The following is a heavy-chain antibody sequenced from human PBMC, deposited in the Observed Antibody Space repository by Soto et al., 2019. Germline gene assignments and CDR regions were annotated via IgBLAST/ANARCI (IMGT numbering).Heavy chain of an antibody. CDR1: GFTFNDYY. J-gene: IGHJ4*02. CDR2: ISTTGSYT. V-gene: IGHV3-11*05. D-gene: IGHD1-26*01. Sequence: QVQLVESGGGLVKPGGSPRLSCAASGFTFNDYYMTWFRQAPGKGLEWVSCISTTGSYTNYADSVKGRFTVSRDNANNSMYLQMNSLRDEDTAVYYCARIVGARLNDYWGQGTLVTVSS. CDR3: ARIVGARLNDY.